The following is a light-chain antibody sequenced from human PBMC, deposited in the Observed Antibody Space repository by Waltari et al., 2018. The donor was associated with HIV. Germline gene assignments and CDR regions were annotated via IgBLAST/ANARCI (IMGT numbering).Light chain of an antibody. CDR2: NTD. J-gene: IGLJ2*01. CDR1: SGSVSTSYF. CDR3: VLYVRSGIV. V-gene: IGLV8-61*01. Sequence: QTVVTQEPSLSVSPGKTITLTCGLDSGSVSTSYFPSWYQVTPGQPPRSLLYNTDVRSSCVPDRFSGAIVGNKAALTITGAQADDESLYYCVLYVRSGIVFGGGTKLTVL.